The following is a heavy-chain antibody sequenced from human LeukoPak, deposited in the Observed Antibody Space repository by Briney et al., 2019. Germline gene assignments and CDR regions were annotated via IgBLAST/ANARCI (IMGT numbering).Heavy chain of an antibody. J-gene: IGHJ4*02. CDR2: INHSGST. V-gene: IGHV4-34*01. CDR1: GGSFSGYY. Sequence: SETLSLTCAVYGGSFSGYYWSWIRQPPGKGLEWIGEINHSGSTNYNPSLKSRVTISVDKSKNQFSLKLSSVTAADTAVYYCARDRIDCSSTSCRRAAFDYWGQGTLVTVSS. D-gene: IGHD2-2*01. CDR3: ARDRIDCSSTSCRRAAFDY.